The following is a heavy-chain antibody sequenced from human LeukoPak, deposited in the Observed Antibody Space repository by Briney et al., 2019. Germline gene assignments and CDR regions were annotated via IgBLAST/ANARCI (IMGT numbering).Heavy chain of an antibody. CDR1: GGSFSGYY. Sequence: PSETLSLTCAVYGGSFSGYYWSWVRQPPGKGLEWIGYVYYSGSTNYNPSLKSRVTISLDTSKNQFSLRLSSVTAADTAVYYCARIKSSGWYYDYWGQGTLVTVSS. CDR2: VYYSGST. CDR3: ARIKSSGWYYDY. D-gene: IGHD6-19*01. J-gene: IGHJ4*02. V-gene: IGHV4-59*01.